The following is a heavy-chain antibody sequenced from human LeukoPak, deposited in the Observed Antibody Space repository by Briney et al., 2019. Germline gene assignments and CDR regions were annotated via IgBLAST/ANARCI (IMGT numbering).Heavy chain of an antibody. Sequence: GRSLRLSCAASGFTFDDYAMHWVRQAPGKGLEWVSGISWNSGSIGYADSVKGRFTISRDNAKNSLYLQMNSLRAEDTAVYYCVREDYYDSSGTKGDYWGQGTLVTVSS. J-gene: IGHJ4*02. CDR1: GFTFDDYA. V-gene: IGHV3-9*01. CDR2: ISWNSGSI. CDR3: VREDYYDSSGTKGDY. D-gene: IGHD3-22*01.